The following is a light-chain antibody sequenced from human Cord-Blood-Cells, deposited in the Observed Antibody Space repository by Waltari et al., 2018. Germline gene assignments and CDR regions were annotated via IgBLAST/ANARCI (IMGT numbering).Light chain of an antibody. CDR2: NAS. Sequence: DIQMTLSPSTLSASVGDRVPITCRASQSISSWLAWYQQKPGKAPKLLIYNASSLESGVPSRFSGSGSGTECTLAISSLQPDDFATYYCQQYNSYPLTFGIGTNVEIK. CDR1: QSISSW. J-gene: IGKJ4*01. V-gene: IGKV1-5*01. CDR3: QQYNSYPLT.